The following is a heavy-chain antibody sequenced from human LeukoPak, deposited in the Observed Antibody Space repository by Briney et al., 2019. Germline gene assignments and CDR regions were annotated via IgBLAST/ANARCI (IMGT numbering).Heavy chain of an antibody. CDR1: GGSFSGYY. Sequence: SETLSLTCAVYGGSFSGYYWSWIRQPPGKGLEWIGEINHSGSTNYNPSLKSRVTISVDTPKNQFSLRLSSVTAADTAVYYCARGPSRERYYDSSGYLDYWGQGTLVTVSS. D-gene: IGHD3-22*01. J-gene: IGHJ4*02. V-gene: IGHV4-34*01. CDR2: INHSGST. CDR3: ARGPSRERYYDSSGYLDY.